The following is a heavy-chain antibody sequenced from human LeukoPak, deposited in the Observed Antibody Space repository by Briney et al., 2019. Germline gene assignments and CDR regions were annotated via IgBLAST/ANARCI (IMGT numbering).Heavy chain of an antibody. D-gene: IGHD6-13*01. V-gene: IGHV3-43*01. CDR1: QFTFDDYT. CDR2: ISWDGGST. Sequence: PGGSLRLSCAASQFTFDDYTMHWVRQAPGKGLEWVSLISWDGGSTYYADSVKGRFTISRDNSKNSLYLQMNSLRTEDTALYYCAKGPIAAAGYYYYYMDVWGKGTTVTVSS. CDR3: AKGPIAAAGYYYYYMDV. J-gene: IGHJ6*03.